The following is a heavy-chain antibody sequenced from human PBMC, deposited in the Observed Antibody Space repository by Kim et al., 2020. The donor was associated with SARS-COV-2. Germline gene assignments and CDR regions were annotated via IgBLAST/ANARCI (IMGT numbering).Heavy chain of an antibody. J-gene: IGHJ3*02. Sequence: ASVKVSCKASGYTFTSYYMHWVRQAPGQGLEWMGIINPSGGSTSYAQKFQGRVTMTRDTSTSTVYMELSSLRSEDTAVYYCARDDSGSYRIEYAFDIWGQGTMVTVSS. V-gene: IGHV1-46*01. CDR3: ARDDSGSYRIEYAFDI. CDR1: GYTFTSYY. CDR2: INPSGGST. D-gene: IGHD1-26*01.